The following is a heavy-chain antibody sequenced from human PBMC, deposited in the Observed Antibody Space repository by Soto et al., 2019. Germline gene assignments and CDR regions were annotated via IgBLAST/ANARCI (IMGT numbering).Heavy chain of an antibody. D-gene: IGHD3-10*01. Sequence: EVQLVESGGGLVQPGGSLRLSCAASGLAFGDFWMNWVRQAPGKGLEWVANIGKDGSEKNYVDSVKGRFIISRDNAMNPLYLQMNILRVEDTAVYFCAGGIRWELEFWGPGTHVTVSS. CDR1: GLAFGDFW. V-gene: IGHV3-7*05. J-gene: IGHJ4*02. CDR2: IGKDGSEK. CDR3: AGGIRWELEF.